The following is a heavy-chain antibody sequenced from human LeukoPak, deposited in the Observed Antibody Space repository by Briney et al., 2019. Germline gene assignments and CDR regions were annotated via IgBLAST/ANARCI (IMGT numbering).Heavy chain of an antibody. J-gene: IGHJ4*02. CDR2: IIPIFGTA. V-gene: IGHV1-69*13. D-gene: IGHD2-2*01. Sequence: VASVKVSCKASRGTFSSYAINWVRQAPGQGLEWMGGIIPIFGTANYAQKFQDRVTITADESTSTAYMELSSLRSEDTAIYYCASRLYCSNTRCRNFPFAYWGQGTLVTVSS. CDR1: RGTFSSYA. CDR3: ASRLYCSNTRCRNFPFAY.